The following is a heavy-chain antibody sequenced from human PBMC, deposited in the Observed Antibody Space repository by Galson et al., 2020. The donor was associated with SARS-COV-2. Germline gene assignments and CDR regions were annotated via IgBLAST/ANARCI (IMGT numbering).Heavy chain of an antibody. D-gene: IGHD3-16*01. CDR3: ARGPPAGGSFEI. CDR2: IYPGDSDT. Sequence: GESLKISCKGSGYSLTSYWIGWVRQMPGKGLEWMGIIYPGDSDTRYRPSFQGQVTIPADKSISTAYLQRSSLKASDTAMYYCARGPPAGGSFEIWGQETMVTVSS. V-gene: IGHV5-51*01. CDR1: GYSLTSYW. J-gene: IGHJ3*02.